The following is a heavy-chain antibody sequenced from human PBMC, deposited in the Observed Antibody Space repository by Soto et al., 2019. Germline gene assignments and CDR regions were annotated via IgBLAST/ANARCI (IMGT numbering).Heavy chain of an antibody. Sequence: SETLSLTCTVSCGSISSGDYYWSLIRQPPGKGLEWIGYIHYSGSTYYNPSLKSRVTISVDTSKNQFSLKLSSVTAADTAVYYCARDRRAPAAPFDYWGQGTLVTVSS. CDR3: ARDRRAPAAPFDY. CDR2: IHYSGST. D-gene: IGHD2-2*01. CDR1: CGSISSGDYY. V-gene: IGHV4-30-4*01. J-gene: IGHJ4*02.